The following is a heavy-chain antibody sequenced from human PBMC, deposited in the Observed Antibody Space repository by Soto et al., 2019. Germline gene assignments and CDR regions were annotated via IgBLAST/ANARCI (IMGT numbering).Heavy chain of an antibody. V-gene: IGHV3-73*01. CDR2: IRSKANSYAT. CDR1: GFTFSGSA. J-gene: IGHJ4*02. D-gene: IGHD4-17*01. Sequence: GGSLRLSCAASGFTFSGSAMHWVRQASGKGLEWVGRIRSKANSYATAYAASVKGRFTISRDDSKNTAYLQMNSLKTEDTAVYYCTFLSPQPTVTTAIGQWGQGTLVTVSS. CDR3: TFLSPQPTVTTAIGQ.